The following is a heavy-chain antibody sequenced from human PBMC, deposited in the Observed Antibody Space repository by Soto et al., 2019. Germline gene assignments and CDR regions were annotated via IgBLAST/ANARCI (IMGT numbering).Heavy chain of an antibody. CDR1: GGSISSGGYS. CDR2: IYHSGST. D-gene: IGHD4-4*01. J-gene: IGHJ4*02. V-gene: IGHV4-30-2*01. Sequence: QLQLQESGSGLVKPSQTLSLTCAVSGGSISSGGYSWSWIRQPPGKGLEWIGYIYHSGSTYYNPSLTSRITISIDRSKNQLSLKLSSVTAADTAVYYCARGMTTVTPLDYWGQGTLVTVSS. CDR3: ARGMTTVTPLDY.